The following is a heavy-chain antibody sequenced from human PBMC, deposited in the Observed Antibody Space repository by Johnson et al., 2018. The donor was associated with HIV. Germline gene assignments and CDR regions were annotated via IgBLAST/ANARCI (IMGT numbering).Heavy chain of an antibody. CDR2: ISGRGGST. CDR1: GFTFSSYG. D-gene: IGHD6-19*01. Sequence: VQLVESGGGVVQPGRSLRLSCAASGFTFSSYGMHWVRQAPGKGLKWVSAISGRGGSTYYADSVKGRFTIASDNSKNTLYLQMNSLRAEDTALYYCAKDRSTGWYPAFDIWGQGTMVTVSS. J-gene: IGHJ3*02. V-gene: IGHV3-23*04. CDR3: AKDRSTGWYPAFDI.